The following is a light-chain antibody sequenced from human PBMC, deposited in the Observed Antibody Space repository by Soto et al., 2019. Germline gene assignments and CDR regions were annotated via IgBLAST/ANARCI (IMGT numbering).Light chain of an antibody. CDR2: EVS. CDR3: SLYTSSSTYV. Sequence: QSVLTQPASVSGSPGQSVTISCTGTSSDVGSYNRVSWYQQPPGTAPKLMIYEVSNRPSGVPDRFSGSKSGNTASLTISGLQAEDEADYYCSLYTSSSTYVFGTGTKVTV. V-gene: IGLV2-18*01. J-gene: IGLJ1*01. CDR1: SSDVGSYNR.